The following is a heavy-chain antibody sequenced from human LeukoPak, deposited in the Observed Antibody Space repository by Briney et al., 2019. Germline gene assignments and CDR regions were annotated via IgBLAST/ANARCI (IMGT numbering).Heavy chain of an antibody. V-gene: IGHV4-61*01. CDR3: TRGGGWLIDF. J-gene: IGHJ4*02. D-gene: IGHD5-24*01. Sequence: SETLSLSCTVSGGSVSDNNFFWNWIRQPPGKGLEWIGYIYNSGSTNYNPALNSRVTISVDTSNNQFSLKLSSVTAADTAVYFCTRGGGWLIDFWGRGTLVAVSS. CDR2: IYNSGST. CDR1: GGSVSDNNFF.